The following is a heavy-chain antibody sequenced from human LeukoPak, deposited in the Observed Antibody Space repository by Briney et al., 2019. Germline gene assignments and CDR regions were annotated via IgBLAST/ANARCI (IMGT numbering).Heavy chain of an antibody. Sequence: GGSLRLSCTASPFAFSSYAMSWVRQAPGKGLEWVSSISSSSSYIYYADSVKGRFTISRDNAKNSLYLQMNSRRAEDTAVYDCASLGLTVVPAADSRDYWGQGTLVTVSS. D-gene: IGHD2-2*01. CDR2: ISSSSSYI. CDR3: ASLGLTVVPAADSRDY. J-gene: IGHJ4*02. V-gene: IGHV3-21*01. CDR1: PFAFSSYA.